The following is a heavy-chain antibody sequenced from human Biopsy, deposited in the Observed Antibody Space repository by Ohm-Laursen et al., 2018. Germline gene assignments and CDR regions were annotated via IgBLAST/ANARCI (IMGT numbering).Heavy chain of an antibody. Sequence: TLSLTCIVSGGSMSSYYWTWIRQPPGKGLEWIGYIYNSGSTNYNPSLKGRVTISVAVDTSKSQFSLRLSSVTAADTAVYYCARATNSTGWPYYYFYGMDVWGQGTTVTVSS. J-gene: IGHJ6*02. CDR3: ARATNSTGWPYYYFYGMDV. CDR1: GGSMSSYY. D-gene: IGHD2/OR15-2a*01. V-gene: IGHV4-59*01. CDR2: IYNSGST.